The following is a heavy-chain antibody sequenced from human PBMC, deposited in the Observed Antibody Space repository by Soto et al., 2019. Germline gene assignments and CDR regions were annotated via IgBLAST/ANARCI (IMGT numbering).Heavy chain of an antibody. CDR1: GGSISSGGYY. D-gene: IGHD6-13*01. CDR2: IYYSGST. CDR3: ARPVSGSSWLFDY. V-gene: IGHV4-31*03. Sequence: SETLSLTCTVSGGSISSGGYYWSWIRQHPGKGLEWIGYIYYSGSTYYNPSLKSRVTISVDTSKNQFSLKLSSVTAADTAVYYCARPVSGSSWLFDYWGQGTLVTVSS. J-gene: IGHJ4*02.